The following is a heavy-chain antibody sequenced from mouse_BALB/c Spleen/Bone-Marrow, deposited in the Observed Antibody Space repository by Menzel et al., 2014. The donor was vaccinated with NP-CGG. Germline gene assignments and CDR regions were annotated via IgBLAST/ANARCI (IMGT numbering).Heavy chain of an antibody. CDR3: ARVYFDY. CDR1: GFTFSSFG. J-gene: IGHJ2*01. V-gene: IGHV5-17*02. Sequence: EVQVVESGGGLVQPGGSRKLSCAASGFTFSSFGMHWVRQAPEKGLEWVAYISSGSSTIYYADTVKGRFTISRDNPKNTLFLQMTSLRSEDTAMYYCARVYFDYWGQGTTLTVSS. CDR2: ISSGSSTI.